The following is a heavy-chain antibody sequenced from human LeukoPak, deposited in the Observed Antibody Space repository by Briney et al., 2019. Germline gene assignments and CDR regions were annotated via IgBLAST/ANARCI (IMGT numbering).Heavy chain of an antibody. J-gene: IGHJ4*02. D-gene: IGHD5-24*01. CDR3: AREPRWLQPTFDY. CDR2: INHSGST. V-gene: IGHV4-34*01. Sequence: SETLSLTCAVYGGSFSGYYWSWIRQPPGKGLEWIGEINHSGSTNYNPSLKSRVTISVDTSKNQFSLKLSSVTAADTAVYYCAREPRWLQPTFDYWGQGTLVTASS. CDR1: GGSFSGYY.